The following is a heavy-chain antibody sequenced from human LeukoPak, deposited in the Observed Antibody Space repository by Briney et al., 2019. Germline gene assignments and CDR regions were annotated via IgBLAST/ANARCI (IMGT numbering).Heavy chain of an antibody. CDR2: IYYSGST. Sequence: KPSETLSLTCTVSGGSISSSSYYWGWIRQPPGKGLEWIGSIYYSGSTNYNPSLKGRVTMSVDTSKNQFSLRLSSVTAADTAVYYCARGSDYGDYWGQGTLVTVAS. CDR3: ARGSDYGDY. V-gene: IGHV4-39*07. CDR1: GGSISSSSYY. D-gene: IGHD3-3*01. J-gene: IGHJ4*02.